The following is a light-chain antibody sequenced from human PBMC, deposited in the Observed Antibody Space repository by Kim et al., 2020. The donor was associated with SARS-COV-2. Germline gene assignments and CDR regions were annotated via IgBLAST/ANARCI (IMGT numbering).Light chain of an antibody. CDR3: QHYGSSSGT. V-gene: IGKV3-20*01. CDR2: SAS. J-gene: IGKJ1*01. CDR1: QSNPSNY. Sequence: PVNSPPPSCRASQSNPSNYLAWYQQKGGPAPRLLIHSASSRATGIPDRFSGSGSGTDFTLTISRLEPEDFAVYYCQHYGSSSGTFGPGTKVDIK.